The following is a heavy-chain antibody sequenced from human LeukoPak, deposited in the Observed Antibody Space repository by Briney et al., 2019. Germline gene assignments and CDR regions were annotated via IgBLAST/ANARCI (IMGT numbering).Heavy chain of an antibody. V-gene: IGHV3-48*03. CDR1: GFTFSSYE. D-gene: IGHD4-17*01. Sequence: GGSLRLSCAASGFTFSSYEMNWVRQAPGKGLEWVSYISSSGSTIYYADSVKGRFTISRDNSKNTLYLQMNSLRAEDTAVYYCAKTSGYGDKFDYWGQGTLVTVSS. CDR3: AKTSGYGDKFDY. J-gene: IGHJ4*02. CDR2: ISSSGSTI.